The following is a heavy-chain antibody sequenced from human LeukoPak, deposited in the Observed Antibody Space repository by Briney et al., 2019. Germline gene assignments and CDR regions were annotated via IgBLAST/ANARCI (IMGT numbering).Heavy chain of an antibody. CDR1: GGSISSGGYS. CDR2: IYHSGST. J-gene: IGHJ3*02. Sequence: PSETLSLTCAVSGGSISSGGYSWSCIRQPPGKGLECIGYIYHSGSTYYNPSLKSRVTISVDRSKNQFSLRLRSVTAADTAVYYCATYGGLPGDAFDIWGQGTMVTVSS. V-gene: IGHV4-30-2*01. D-gene: IGHD4/OR15-4a*01. CDR3: ATYGGLPGDAFDI.